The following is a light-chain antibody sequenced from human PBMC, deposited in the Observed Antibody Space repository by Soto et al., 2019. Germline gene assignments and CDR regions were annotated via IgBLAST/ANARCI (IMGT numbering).Light chain of an antibody. J-gene: IGLJ1*01. CDR3: CSYAGSYYRV. Sequence: QSALTQPLSVSGSPGQSVTISCTGTSSDVGGYNYVSWYQQHPGKAPKLMIYDVGKRPSGVPDRFSGSKSDNTASLTISGLQAEDEADYSCCSYAGSYYRVFGNGTKVTVL. V-gene: IGLV2-11*01. CDR1: SSDVGGYNY. CDR2: DVG.